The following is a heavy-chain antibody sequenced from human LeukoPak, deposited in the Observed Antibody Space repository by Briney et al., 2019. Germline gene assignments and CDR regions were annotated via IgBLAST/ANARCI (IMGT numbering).Heavy chain of an antibody. J-gene: IGHJ6*03. CDR2: IIPIFGTA. Sequence: ASVKVSCKASGGTFSSYAISWVRQAPGQGLEWMGGIIPIFGTANYAQKFQGRVTITADESTSTAYMELSSLRSDDTAVYYCARDRFGGPYYYYYMDVWGKGTTVTVSS. V-gene: IGHV1-69*13. D-gene: IGHD2-15*01. CDR1: GGTFSSYA. CDR3: ARDRFGGPYYYYYMDV.